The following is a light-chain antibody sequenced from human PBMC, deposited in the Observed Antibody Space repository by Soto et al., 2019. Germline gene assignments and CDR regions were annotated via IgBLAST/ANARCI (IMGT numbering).Light chain of an antibody. Sequence: EIVLTQSPGTLSLSPGERATLSCRASPSVSSSFLAWYQQKPGQAPRLLIYGASSRATGIPDRFSGSGSGTDFTLTISRLEPDDFAVYYCQQYGSSPRTFGQGIKLESK. V-gene: IGKV3-20*01. CDR1: PSVSSSF. CDR3: QQYGSSPRT. CDR2: GAS. J-gene: IGKJ2*01.